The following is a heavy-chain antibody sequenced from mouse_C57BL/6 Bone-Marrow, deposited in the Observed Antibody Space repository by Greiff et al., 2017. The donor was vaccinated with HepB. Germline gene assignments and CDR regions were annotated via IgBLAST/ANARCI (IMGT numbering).Heavy chain of an antibody. CDR2: INSDGGST. CDR3: ASYYGNSYYYAMDY. J-gene: IGHJ4*01. CDR1: EYEFPSHD. D-gene: IGHD2-1*01. Sequence: EVQVVESGGGLVQPGESLKLSCESNEYEFPSHDMSWVRKTPEKRLELVAAINSDGGSTYYPDTMERRFIISRDNTKKTLYLQMSSLRSEDTALYYCASYYGNSYYYAMDYWGQGTSVTVSS. V-gene: IGHV5-2*01.